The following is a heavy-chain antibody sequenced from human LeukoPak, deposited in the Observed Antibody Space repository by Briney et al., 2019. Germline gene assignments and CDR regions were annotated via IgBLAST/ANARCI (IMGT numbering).Heavy chain of an antibody. V-gene: IGHV3-9*01. Sequence: GGSLRLSCAASGFTFDDYAMHRVRQAPGKGLEWVSGISWNSGSIGYADSVKGRFTISRDNAKNSLYLQMNSLRAEDTALYYCAKDRIVGAIGDAFDIWGQGTMVTVSS. CDR2: ISWNSGSI. CDR3: AKDRIVGAIGDAFDI. D-gene: IGHD1-26*01. J-gene: IGHJ3*02. CDR1: GFTFDDYA.